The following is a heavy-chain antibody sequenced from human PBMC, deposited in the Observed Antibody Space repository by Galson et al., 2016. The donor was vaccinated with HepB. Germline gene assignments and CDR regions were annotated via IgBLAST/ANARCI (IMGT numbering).Heavy chain of an antibody. CDR1: GFTFSNHW. J-gene: IGHJ4*02. CDR3: ARGAGWVSDY. V-gene: IGHV3-7*03. Sequence: SLRLSCAGSGFTFSNHWMSWVRQAPGKGPEWVANIKQDGSETFYVDSVKGRFTISRVNAKNSLFLQMSSLRVEDTAVYYCARGAGWVSDYWGQGALVNV. D-gene: IGHD1-26*01. CDR2: IKQDGSET.